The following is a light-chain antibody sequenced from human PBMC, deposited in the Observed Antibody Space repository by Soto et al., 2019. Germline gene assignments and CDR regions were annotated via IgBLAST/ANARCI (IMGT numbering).Light chain of an antibody. CDR1: SSNIESNT. V-gene: IGLV1-44*01. Sequence: QAVVTQPPSASGTPGQRVTISCSGSSSNIESNTVTWYQQLPGTAPKLVIYSNYDRPSGVPDRFSGSTSGTSASLVIRGLQSEDEADYYCAAWDDILNGYVFGDGTKLNVL. J-gene: IGLJ1*01. CDR2: SNY. CDR3: AAWDDILNGYV.